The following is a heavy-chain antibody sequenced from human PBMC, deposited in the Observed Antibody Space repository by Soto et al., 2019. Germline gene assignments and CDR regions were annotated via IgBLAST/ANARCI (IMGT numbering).Heavy chain of an antibody. D-gene: IGHD2-21*01. CDR3: WVKVVVNDAFDM. CDR1: GFSFRNYT. V-gene: IGHV3-21*01. Sequence: EVHLVESGGGLVKPGGSLRLSCEASGFSFRNYTMNWARQAPGKGLEWVSSIRSNTDYIYYADSVKGRFTISRDNAKNSLYLQMNSLRAEDTAVYYCWVKVVVNDAFDMWGQGTMVTVSS. CDR2: IRSNTDYI. J-gene: IGHJ3*02.